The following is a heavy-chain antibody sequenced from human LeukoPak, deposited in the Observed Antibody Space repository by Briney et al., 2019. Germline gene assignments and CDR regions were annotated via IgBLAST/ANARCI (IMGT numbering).Heavy chain of an antibody. D-gene: IGHD3-10*01. CDR3: ASGGPMVPYYYYGMDV. J-gene: IGHJ6*02. Sequence: VKVSCKASGGTFSSYAISWVRQAPGQGLEWMGGIIPIFGTANYAQKFQGRVTITADESTSTAYMELSSLRSEDTAVYYCASGGPMVPYYYYGMDVWGQGTTVTVSS. V-gene: IGHV1-69*13. CDR2: IIPIFGTA. CDR1: GGTFSSYA.